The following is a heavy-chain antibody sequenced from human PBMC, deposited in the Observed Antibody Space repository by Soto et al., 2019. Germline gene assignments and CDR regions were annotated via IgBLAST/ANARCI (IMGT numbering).Heavy chain of an antibody. CDR3: ARGFPGLPPRRPYFDY. CDR2: IYYSGST. CDR1: GGSISSGDYY. Sequence: QVQLQESGPGLVKPSQTLSLTCTVSGGSISSGDYYWSWIRQHPGKGLEWIGYIYYSGSTYYNPSLKIRVTISVDTSKNQFSLKLSSVTAADTAVYYCARGFPGLPPRRPYFDYWGQGTLVTVSS. V-gene: IGHV4-30-4*01. D-gene: IGHD3-10*01. J-gene: IGHJ4*02.